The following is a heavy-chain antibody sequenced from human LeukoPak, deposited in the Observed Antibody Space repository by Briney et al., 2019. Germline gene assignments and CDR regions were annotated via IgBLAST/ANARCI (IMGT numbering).Heavy chain of an antibody. V-gene: IGHV4-39*07. CDR1: GGSISSSSYY. CDR3: ARGCSGGSCFDY. J-gene: IGHJ4*02. Sequence: SETLSLTCTVSGGSISSSSYYWGWIRQPPGKGLEWIGSIYCSGSTYYNPSLKSRVTISVDTSKNQFSLKLSSVTAADTAVYYCARGCSGGSCFDYWGQGTLVTDSS. D-gene: IGHD2-15*01. CDR2: IYCSGST.